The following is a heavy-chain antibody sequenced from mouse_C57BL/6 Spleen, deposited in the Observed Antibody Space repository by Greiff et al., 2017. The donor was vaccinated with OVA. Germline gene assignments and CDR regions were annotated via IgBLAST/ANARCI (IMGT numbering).Heavy chain of an antibody. J-gene: IGHJ2*01. CDR2: INPNNGGT. Sequence: VQLQQSGPELVKPGASVKISCKASGYTFTDYYMNWVKQSHGKSLEWIGDINPNNGGTSYNQKFKGKATLTVDKSSSTAYMELRSLTSEDSAVYYCARDYGSREDYFDYWGQGTTLTVAS. D-gene: IGHD1-1*01. V-gene: IGHV1-26*01. CDR1: GYTFTDYY. CDR3: ARDYGSREDYFDY.